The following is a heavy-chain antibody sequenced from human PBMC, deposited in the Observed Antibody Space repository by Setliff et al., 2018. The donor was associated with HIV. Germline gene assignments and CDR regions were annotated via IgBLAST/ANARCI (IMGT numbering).Heavy chain of an antibody. Sequence: PGESLKISCRGFGYNFNNYWIDWVRQMPGKGLEWMGTIYPTDSDTKYNPSFQGQVSISADKSISTAYLQWSSLKASDTAMYYCARAGSFDPYYYMDVWGKGTTVTVSS. V-gene: IGHV5-51*01. CDR2: IYPTDSDT. CDR1: GYNFNNYW. J-gene: IGHJ6*03. CDR3: ARAGSFDPYYYMDV. D-gene: IGHD3-10*01.